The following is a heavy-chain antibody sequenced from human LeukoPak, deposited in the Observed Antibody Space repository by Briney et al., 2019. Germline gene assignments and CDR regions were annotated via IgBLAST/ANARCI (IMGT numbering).Heavy chain of an antibody. D-gene: IGHD3-10*01. V-gene: IGHV3-30-3*01. CDR1: GFSLRGYA. Sequence: PGRSLRLSCVASGFSLRGYAMHWVRQAPGKGGLEWVTMMSYDGRDQYYADSVKGRFTISRDDSKNTLFLQMNSLRVEDTAMYHCARIGLGVSFGSGFDYWGQGTLVTVTS. J-gene: IGHJ4*02. CDR2: MSYDGRDQ. CDR3: ARIGLGVSFGSGFDY.